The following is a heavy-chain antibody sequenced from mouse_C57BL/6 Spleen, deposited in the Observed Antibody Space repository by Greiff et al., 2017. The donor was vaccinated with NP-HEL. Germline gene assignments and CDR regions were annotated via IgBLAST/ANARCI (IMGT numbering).Heavy chain of an antibody. Sequence: QVQLQQSGAELAKPGASVKLSCKASGYTFTSYWMHWVKQRPGQGLEWIGYINPSSGYTKYNQKFKDKATLTADKSSSTAYMQLSSLTYEDSAVYYCARSIPSNYVYFDYWGQGTTLTVSS. CDR1: GYTFTSYW. J-gene: IGHJ2*01. D-gene: IGHD2-5*01. CDR2: INPSSGYT. V-gene: IGHV1-7*01. CDR3: ARSIPSNYVYFDY.